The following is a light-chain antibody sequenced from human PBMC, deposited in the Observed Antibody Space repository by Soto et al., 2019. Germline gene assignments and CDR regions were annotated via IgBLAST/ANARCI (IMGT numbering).Light chain of an antibody. CDR1: SADFVSYNR. CDR2: EAS. CDR3: RLYTRETTSV. Sequence: QSALTQAPSVSGSPGQSVTISCAGTSADFVSYNRVSWYQQPPGTAPKLIIYEASNRPSGVPDRFSGSKSGNTASLTISGLQAADDTDYYYRLYTRETTSVF. V-gene: IGLV2-18*01. J-gene: IGLJ1*01.